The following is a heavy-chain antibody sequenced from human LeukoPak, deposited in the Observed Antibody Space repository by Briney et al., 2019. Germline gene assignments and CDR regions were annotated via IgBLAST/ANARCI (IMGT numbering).Heavy chain of an antibody. CDR2: ISYDGSNK. CDR1: GFPFSSYA. CDR3: ASSIVWEQKDYYYGMDV. J-gene: IGHJ6*02. V-gene: IGHV3-30-3*01. Sequence: PGGSLRLSCAASGFPFSSYAMHWARQAPGKGRECVAVISYDGSNKYYADSVKGRFTISRDNSKNTLYLQMNRLRAEDTAVYYCASSIVWEQKDYYYGMDVWGQGTTVTVSS. D-gene: IGHD2-15*01.